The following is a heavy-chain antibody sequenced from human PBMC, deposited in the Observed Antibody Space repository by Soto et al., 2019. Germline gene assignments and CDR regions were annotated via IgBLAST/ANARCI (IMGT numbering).Heavy chain of an antibody. D-gene: IGHD5-12*01. CDR1: GFTFGTYG. J-gene: IGHJ4*02. V-gene: IGHV3-33*05. CDR2: ISYDGVNK. CDR3: ARDEGDGYNPYFDY. Sequence: PGGFLRLSCAVSGFTFGTYGIHWVRQAPGKGLEWVAFISYDGVNKYYADSMKGRFAISRDNAKNSLYLQMNSLRAEDTAVYYCARDEGDGYNPYFDYWGQGTLVTVSS.